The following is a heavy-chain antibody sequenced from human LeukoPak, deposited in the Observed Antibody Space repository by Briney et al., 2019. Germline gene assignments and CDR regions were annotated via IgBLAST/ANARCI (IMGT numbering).Heavy chain of an antibody. Sequence: PGGSLRLSCAASGFTFSSYSMNWVRQAPGKGLEWVSSISSSSSYIYYADSVKGRFTISRDNAKNSLYLQMNSLRAEDTAVYYCARDLRPDYYDSQAGMDVWGQGTTVTVSS. CDR3: ARDLRPDYYDSQAGMDV. CDR2: ISSSSSYI. V-gene: IGHV3-21*01. J-gene: IGHJ6*02. D-gene: IGHD3-22*01. CDR1: GFTFSSYS.